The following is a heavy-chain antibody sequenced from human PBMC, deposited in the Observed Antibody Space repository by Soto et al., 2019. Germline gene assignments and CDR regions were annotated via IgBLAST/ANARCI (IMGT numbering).Heavy chain of an antibody. CDR2: ISAYNGNT. CDR1: GYTFTSYG. V-gene: IGHV1-18*01. J-gene: IGHJ6*02. CDR3: ARTVGYYYYGMDV. Sequence: GASVKVSCKASGYTFTSYGISWVRQAPGQGLEWMGWISAYNGNTNYAQKLQGRVTMTTDKSTSTAYMELSSLRSEDTAVYYCARTVGYYYYGMDVWGQGTTVTVSS.